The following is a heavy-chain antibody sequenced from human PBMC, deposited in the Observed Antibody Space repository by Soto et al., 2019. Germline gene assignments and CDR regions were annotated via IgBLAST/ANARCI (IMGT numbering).Heavy chain of an antibody. J-gene: IGHJ4*02. CDR3: ASDFYDSSGYYYGTLLDY. V-gene: IGHV4-39*01. D-gene: IGHD3-22*01. Sequence: SQTLSLTCTVSGGSISSSSYYWGWIRQPPGKGLEWIGSIYYSGSTYYNPSLKSRVTLSVDTSKNQFSLKLSSVTAADTAVYYCASDFYDSSGYYYGTLLDYWGQGTLVTVSS. CDR1: GGSISSSSYY. CDR2: IYYSGST.